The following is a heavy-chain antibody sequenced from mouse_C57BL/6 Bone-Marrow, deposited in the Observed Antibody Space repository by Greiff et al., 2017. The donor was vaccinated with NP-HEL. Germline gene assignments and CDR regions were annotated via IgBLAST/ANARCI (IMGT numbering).Heavy chain of an antibody. V-gene: IGHV5-6*02. Sequence: EVKLVESGGDLVKPGGSLKLSCAASGFTFSSYGMSLVRQTPDKRLEWVATISSGGSYTYYPDSVKGRFTISRDNAKNTLYLQMSSLKSEDTAMYYCARHPLTTDGYWGQGTTLTVSS. CDR2: ISSGGSYT. J-gene: IGHJ2*01. D-gene: IGHD1-1*01. CDR3: ARHPLTTDGY. CDR1: GFTFSSYG.